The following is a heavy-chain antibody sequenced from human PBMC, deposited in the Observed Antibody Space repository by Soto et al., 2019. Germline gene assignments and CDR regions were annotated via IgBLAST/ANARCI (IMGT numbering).Heavy chain of an antibody. D-gene: IGHD6-13*01. CDR1: GYTCTSYG. J-gene: IGHJ6*02. CDR2: IIPIVGTG. CDR3: ARDLRAAGRPGMDV. Sequence: SVKVSCKASGYTCTSYGISWVRQAPGQGLEWMGGIIPIVGTGNYAQNFQGRVTITADESTSTAYMELSSLRSEDTAMYYCARDLRAAGRPGMDVWGQGTTVTVSS. V-gene: IGHV1-69*13.